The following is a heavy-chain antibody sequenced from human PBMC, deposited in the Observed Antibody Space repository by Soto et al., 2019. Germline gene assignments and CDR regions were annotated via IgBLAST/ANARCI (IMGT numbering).Heavy chain of an antibody. V-gene: IGHV3-48*02. D-gene: IGHD3-22*01. CDR1: GFTFSSYS. Sequence: GGSLRLSCAASGFTFSSYSMNWVRQAPGKGLEWVSYISSSSSTIYYADSVKGRFTISRDNAKNSLYLQMNSLRDEDTAVYYCARGAFYYDSSGYPGYWGQGTLVTVSS. CDR2: ISSSSSTI. CDR3: ARGAFYYDSSGYPGY. J-gene: IGHJ4*02.